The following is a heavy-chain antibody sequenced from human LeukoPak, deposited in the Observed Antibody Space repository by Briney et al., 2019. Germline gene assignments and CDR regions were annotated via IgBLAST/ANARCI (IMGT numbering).Heavy chain of an antibody. J-gene: IGHJ4*02. CDR2: ISWNSGSI. Sequence: PGGSLRLSCAASGFTFDDYAMHWVRQAPGKGLEWVSGISWNSGSIGYADSVKGRFTISRDNAKNSLYLQMNSLRAEDTALYYCAKSPGLYCSGGSCYSGGFDYWGQGTLVTVSS. V-gene: IGHV3-9*01. CDR3: AKSPGLYCSGGSCYSGGFDY. D-gene: IGHD2-15*01. CDR1: GFTFDDYA.